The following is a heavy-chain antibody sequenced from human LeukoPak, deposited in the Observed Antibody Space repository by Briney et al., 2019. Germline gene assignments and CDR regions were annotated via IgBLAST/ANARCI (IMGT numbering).Heavy chain of an antibody. D-gene: IGHD6-19*01. CDR3: ARDRGRVAGEYFDY. V-gene: IGHV3-11*06. CDR2: ISSSGSST. Sequence: GGSLRLSCAASGFTFSSYAMSWIRQAPGKGLEWVSYISSSGSSTKYADSVKGRFTISRDNAKNSLYLQMNSLRVEDTAVYYCARDRGRVAGEYFDYWGQGTLVTVSS. J-gene: IGHJ4*02. CDR1: GFTFSSYA.